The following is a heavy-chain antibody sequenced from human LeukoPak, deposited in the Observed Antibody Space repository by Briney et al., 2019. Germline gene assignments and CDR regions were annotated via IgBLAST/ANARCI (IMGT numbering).Heavy chain of an antibody. CDR1: DGSISSGDYY. J-gene: IGHJ4*02. V-gene: IGHV4-30-4*01. Sequence: PSETLSLTCTVSDGSISSGDYYWSWIRQPPGKGLEWIGYIYYSGSTYYNPSLKSRVTISVDTSKNQFSLKLSSVTAADTAVYYCARVYCSSTSCLFGYWGQGTLVTVSS. CDR3: ARVYCSSTSCLFGY. CDR2: IYYSGST. D-gene: IGHD2-2*01.